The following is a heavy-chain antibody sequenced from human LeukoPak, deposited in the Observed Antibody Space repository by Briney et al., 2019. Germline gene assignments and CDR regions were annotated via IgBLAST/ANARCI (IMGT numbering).Heavy chain of an antibody. J-gene: IGHJ3*02. CDR3: ARGTTVTTASAFDI. V-gene: IGHV3-21*01. Sequence: GGSLRLSCAASGFTFSTYWMSWVRQAPGKGLEWVSSISSRSRYIYYADSVKGRFTISRDNAKNSLYLQMNSLRAEDTAVYYCARGTTVTTASAFDIWGQGTMVTVSS. CDR2: ISSRSRYI. CDR1: GFTFSTYW. D-gene: IGHD4-17*01.